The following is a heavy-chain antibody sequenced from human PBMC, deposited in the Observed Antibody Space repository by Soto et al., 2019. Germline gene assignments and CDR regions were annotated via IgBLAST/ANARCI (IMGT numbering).Heavy chain of an antibody. CDR3: ARGGYYYGSGSYSPPRPSPGREYFDY. Sequence: GSLRISCXASRFTVSSNYIIWVLQTPLNWLXXVSVIYSGGSTYYADSVKGRFTISRDNSKNTLYLQMNSLRAEDTAVYYRARGGYYYGSGSYSPPRPSPGREYFDYWGQGTLVTVSS. J-gene: IGHJ4*02. D-gene: IGHD3-10*01. CDR1: RFTVSSNY. CDR2: IYSGGST. V-gene: IGHV3-53*01.